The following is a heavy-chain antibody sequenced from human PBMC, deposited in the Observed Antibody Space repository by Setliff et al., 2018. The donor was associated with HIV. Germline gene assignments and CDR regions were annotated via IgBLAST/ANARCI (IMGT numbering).Heavy chain of an antibody. CDR1: GYSITSGYS. CDR2: AYHSGRT. D-gene: IGHD3-16*01. V-gene: IGHV4-38-2*01. Sequence: SETLSLTCAVSGYSITSGYSWGWIRQSPEKGLEWIGNAYHSGRTYYNPSLKSRVAMSIDTSKNQFSLRLNSVAAADTAMYYCVHSLLGAPMVDYWGQGTLVTVSS. CDR3: VHSLLGAPMVDY. J-gene: IGHJ4*02.